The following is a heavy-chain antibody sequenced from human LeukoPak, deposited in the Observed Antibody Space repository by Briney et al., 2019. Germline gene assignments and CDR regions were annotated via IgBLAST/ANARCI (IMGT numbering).Heavy chain of an antibody. V-gene: IGHV4-34*01. CDR3: ARRRVSSRPSPGARFDP. Sequence: SETLSLTCAVYGGSFSGYYWSWIRQPPGKGLEWIGEINHSGSTNYNPSLKSRVTISVDTSKNQFSLKLTSVPAADTAVYYCARRRVSSRPSPGARFDPWGQGTLVTVSS. CDR2: INHSGST. CDR1: GGSFSGYY. J-gene: IGHJ5*02. D-gene: IGHD3-16*02.